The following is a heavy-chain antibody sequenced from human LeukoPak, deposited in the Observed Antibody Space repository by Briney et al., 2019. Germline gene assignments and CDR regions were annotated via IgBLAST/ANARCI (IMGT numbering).Heavy chain of an antibody. CDR2: IYYSGST. Sequence: SETLSLTCSVSGGSVSNYYWSWIRQPPGKGLEWIGYIYYSGSTNYNPFLKSRVTISVDTSKNQFSLKLSSVTAADTAVYYCARGSNYYDSSEYNWFDPWGQGTLVTVSS. D-gene: IGHD3-22*01. J-gene: IGHJ5*02. V-gene: IGHV4-59*02. CDR1: GGSVSNYY. CDR3: ARGSNYYDSSEYNWFDP.